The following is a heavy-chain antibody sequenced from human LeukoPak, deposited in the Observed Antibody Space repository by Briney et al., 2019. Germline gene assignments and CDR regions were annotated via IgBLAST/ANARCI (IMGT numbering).Heavy chain of an antibody. J-gene: IGHJ4*02. Sequence: PGGSLRLSCAAPGFTFSSYWMSWVRQAPGKGLEWVANIKQDGSEKYYVDSVKGRFTISRDNAKNSLYLQMNSLRAEDTAVYYCATESSLSNWGRGTLVTVSA. CDR2: IKQDGSEK. V-gene: IGHV3-7*01. CDR3: ATESSLSN. CDR1: GFTFSSYW.